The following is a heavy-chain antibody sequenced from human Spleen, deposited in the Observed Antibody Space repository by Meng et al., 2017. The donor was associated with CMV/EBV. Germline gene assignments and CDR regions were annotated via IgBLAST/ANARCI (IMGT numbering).Heavy chain of an antibody. CDR1: GYSFTSYG. J-gene: IGHJ4*02. V-gene: IGHV1-8*01. CDR3: ARITLLRGDNRPIDY. CDR2: MNPNSGNT. Sequence: SGYSFTSYGFTWVRQAPGQGLEWMGWMNPNSGNTGYAQKFQGRVTTTRNTSISTAYMELSSLRSDDTAVYYCARITLLRGDNRPIDYWGQGTLVTVSS. D-gene: IGHD3-10*01.